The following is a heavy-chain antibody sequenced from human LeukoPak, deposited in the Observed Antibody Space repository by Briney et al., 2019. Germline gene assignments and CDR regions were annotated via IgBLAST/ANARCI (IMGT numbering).Heavy chain of an antibody. D-gene: IGHD1-26*01. CDR1: GFTFATYT. Sequence: GGSLRLACTGAGFTFATYTFNWVRQAPGKGLEWVASIGATQTYIYYADSVKGRFTVSRDNAEKSVYLQLNSLRAEDTAVYYCARGRGPRETPYYFDYWGQGTLVTVSS. J-gene: IGHJ4*02. V-gene: IGHV3-21*01. CDR3: ARGRGPRETPYYFDY. CDR2: IGATQTYI.